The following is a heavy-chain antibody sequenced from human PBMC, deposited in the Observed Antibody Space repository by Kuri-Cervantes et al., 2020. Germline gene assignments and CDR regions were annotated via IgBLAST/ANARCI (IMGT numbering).Heavy chain of an antibody. CDR2: ISAYNGNT. CDR1: GYTFTSYG. J-gene: IGHJ6*02. V-gene: IGHV1-18*01. Sequence: ASVKVSCKASGYTFTSYGISWARQAPGQGLEWMGWISAYNGNTNYAQKLQGRVTMTTDTSTSTAYMELRSLRSDDTAVYYCARDANVDIVATFYYYYYGMDVWGQGTTVTVSS. D-gene: IGHD5-12*01. CDR3: ARDANVDIVATFYYYYYGMDV.